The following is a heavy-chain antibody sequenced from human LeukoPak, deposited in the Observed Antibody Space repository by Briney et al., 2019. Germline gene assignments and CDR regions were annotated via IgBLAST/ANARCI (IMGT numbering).Heavy chain of an antibody. CDR1: GGSFSGYY. Sequence: PSETLSLTCAVYGGSFSGYYWSWIRQPPGKGLEWIGEINHSGSTNYNPSLKSRVTISVDTSKNQFSLKLSSVTAADTAVYYCARVVGATTIWYYFDYRGQGTLVTVSS. D-gene: IGHD1-26*01. CDR2: INHSGST. V-gene: IGHV4-34*01. CDR3: ARVVGATTIWYYFDY. J-gene: IGHJ4*02.